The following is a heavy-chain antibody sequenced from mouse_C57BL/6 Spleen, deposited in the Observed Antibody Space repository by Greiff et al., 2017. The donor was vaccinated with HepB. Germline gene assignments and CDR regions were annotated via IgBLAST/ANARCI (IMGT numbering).Heavy chain of an antibody. J-gene: IGHJ3*01. D-gene: IGHD1-1*01. CDR2: IDPENGDT. CDR3: TTGYGSSYGWFAY. V-gene: IGHV14-4*01. Sequence: EVKLQESGAELVRPGASVKLSCTASGFNIKDDYMHWVKQRPEQGLEWIGWIDPENGDTEYASKFQGKATITADTSSNTAYLQLSSLTSEDTAVYYCTTGYGSSYGWFAYWGQGTLVTVSA. CDR1: GFNIKDDY.